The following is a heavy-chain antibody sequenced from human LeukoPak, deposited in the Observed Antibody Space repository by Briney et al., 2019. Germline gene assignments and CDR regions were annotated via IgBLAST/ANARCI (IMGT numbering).Heavy chain of an antibody. V-gene: IGHV1-69*13. CDR2: IIPIFGTA. CDR3: ARGGIVATKRGGYFDY. CDR1: GGTFSSYA. J-gene: IGHJ4*02. D-gene: IGHD5-12*01. Sequence: SVKVSCKASGGTFSSYAISWVRQAPGQGLEWMGGIIPIFGTANYAQKFQGRVTTTADESTSTAYMELSSLRSEDTAVYYCARGGIVATKRGGYFDYWGQGTLVTVSS.